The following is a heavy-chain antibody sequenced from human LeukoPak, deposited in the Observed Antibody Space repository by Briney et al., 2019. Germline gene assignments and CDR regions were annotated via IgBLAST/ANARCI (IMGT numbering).Heavy chain of an antibody. D-gene: IGHD4-11*01. CDR3: ARTWRNDYSNYLYY. Sequence: GGSLRLSCAASGFTFSSYSMNWVRQAPGKGLEWVSSISSSSSYIYYADSVKGRFTISRDNSKNTLYLQMNSLRSEDTAVYYCARTWRNDYSNYLYYWGQGTLVTVSS. CDR1: GFTFSSYS. V-gene: IGHV3-21*04. CDR2: ISSSSSYI. J-gene: IGHJ4*02.